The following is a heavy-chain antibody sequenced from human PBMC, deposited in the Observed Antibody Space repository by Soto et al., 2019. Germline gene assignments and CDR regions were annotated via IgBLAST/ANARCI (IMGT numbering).Heavy chain of an antibody. V-gene: IGHV3-7*01. D-gene: IGHD4-4*01. J-gene: IGHJ6*03. Sequence: GGSLRLSCAASGFTFSSYWMSWVRQAPGKGLEWVTNIKRDGSEKQYVDSVKGRFTISRDNAKNSLYLQMNSLRAEDTAVYYCASLYSRYMDVWGKGTTVTVSS. CDR3: ASLYSRYMDV. CDR2: IKRDGSEK. CDR1: GFTFSSYW.